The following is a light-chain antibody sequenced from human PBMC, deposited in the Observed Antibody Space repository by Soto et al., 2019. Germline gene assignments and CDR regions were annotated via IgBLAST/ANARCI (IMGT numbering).Light chain of an antibody. CDR2: KAS. CDR3: QQYNSYPYT. Sequence: DIQMTQSPSTLSASVGDRVTITCRASQSISTWLAWYQQKPGKAPKLLIYKASSLQSGVPSRFICSGSGTEFTLTISSLQPDDFATYYCQQYNSYPYTFGQGTRLEIK. V-gene: IGKV1-5*03. CDR1: QSISTW. J-gene: IGKJ2*01.